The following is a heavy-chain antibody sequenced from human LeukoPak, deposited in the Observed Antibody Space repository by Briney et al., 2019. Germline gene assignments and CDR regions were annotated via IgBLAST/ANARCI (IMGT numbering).Heavy chain of an antibody. D-gene: IGHD2-21*01. J-gene: IGHJ4*02. CDR1: GFTFSNAS. Sequence: GGSLRLSCAASGFTFSNASMSWVRQAPGKGLEWVCRIISKTDGATTDYAAPVKGRFTIKRDNTKYTLNLQMNSLKTEDKAVYYCTTDFRSGDVFDYWGQGTLVTVSS. CDR2: IISKTDGATT. CDR3: TTDFRSGDVFDY. V-gene: IGHV3-15*01.